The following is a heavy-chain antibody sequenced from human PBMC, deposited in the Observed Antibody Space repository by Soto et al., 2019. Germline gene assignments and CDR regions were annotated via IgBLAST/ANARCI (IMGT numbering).Heavy chain of an antibody. CDR1: GGSFSGYY. CDR3: ARRRSSWYPNWYFDL. J-gene: IGHJ2*01. V-gene: IGHV4-34*01. Sequence: QVQLQQWGAGLLKPSETLSLTCAVYGGSFSGYYWSWIRQPPGKGLEWIGEINHSGSTNYNPSLKSRVTISVDTSKNQFSLQLSSVTAADTAVYYCARRRSSWYPNWYFDLWGRGTLVTVSS. CDR2: INHSGST. D-gene: IGHD6-13*01.